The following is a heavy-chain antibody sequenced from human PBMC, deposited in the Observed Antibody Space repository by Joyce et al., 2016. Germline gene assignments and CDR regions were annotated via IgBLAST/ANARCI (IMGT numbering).Heavy chain of an antibody. J-gene: IGHJ3*01. CDR2: INPATGDT. D-gene: IGHD2-2*01. Sequence: QVNLVQSGAEVKKPGASVKVSCKASGYSFSDSYIHWVRQAPGQGLQWMGRINPATGDTIYAQKFQGRVTLTRDTFSSTVYMEVSRLRSDDTAVYFCARGPMPPYAFDVWGQGTLVTVST. CDR3: ARGPMPPYAFDV. V-gene: IGHV1-2*06. CDR1: GYSFSDSY.